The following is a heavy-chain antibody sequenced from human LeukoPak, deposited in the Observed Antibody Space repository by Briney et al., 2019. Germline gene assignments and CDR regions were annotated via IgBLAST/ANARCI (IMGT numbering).Heavy chain of an antibody. J-gene: IGHJ3*02. Sequence: PAGTLSLTCAVSGGSISSSNWWSWVRLPPGKGLEWIGYIYYSGSTNYNPSLKSRVTISVDTSKNQFSLKLSSVTAADTAVYYCARVRGYSYGSDAFDIWGQGTMVTVSS. V-gene: IGHV4-4*02. CDR1: GGSISSSNW. D-gene: IGHD5-18*01. CDR3: ARVRGYSYGSDAFDI. CDR2: IYYSGST.